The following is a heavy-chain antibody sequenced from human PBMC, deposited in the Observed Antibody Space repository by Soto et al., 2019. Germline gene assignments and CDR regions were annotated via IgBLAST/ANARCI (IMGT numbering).Heavy chain of an antibody. Sequence: EVQLVESGGTLVQPGGSLRLSCAASGFDFSAHWLHWVRQAPGKGLEWVANIKEDGSVKHFVDTMRGRFTISRDNAKNSLYLQLNSVRVADTAVYYCARESYGTLDYWGQGALVSVSS. CDR2: IKEDGSVK. CDR3: ARESYGTLDY. J-gene: IGHJ4*02. V-gene: IGHV3-7*05. D-gene: IGHD1-26*01. CDR1: GFDFSAHW.